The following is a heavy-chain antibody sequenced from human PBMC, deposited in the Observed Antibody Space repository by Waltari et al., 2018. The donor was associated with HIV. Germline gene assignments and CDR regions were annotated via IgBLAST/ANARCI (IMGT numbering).Heavy chain of an antibody. CDR3: ARIMANGYFDY. V-gene: IGHV3-21*02. CDR1: GCIFGDSS. Sequence: EVQLVESGGGLVKPGGSLRLSCAASGCIFGDSSLNWVRQAPGKGLEWVSSIGSSGNYVYYADSVKGRITISRDNAKNSLYLQMNSLRAEDTAVYYCARIMANGYFDYWGQGTLVTVSS. CDR2: IGSSGNYV. D-gene: IGHD2-8*01. J-gene: IGHJ4*02.